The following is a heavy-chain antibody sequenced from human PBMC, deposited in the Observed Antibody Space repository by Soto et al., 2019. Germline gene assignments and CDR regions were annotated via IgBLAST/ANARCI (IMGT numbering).Heavy chain of an antibody. Sequence: PGGSLRLSCVESGFNFSNYAVAWVRQAPGKGLEWVSSISGSGRGSRPYCADSVQGRFTISRDHSKNIVSLHMDSLRVDDTAVYYCTRERSLVSFLFDYWGPGTLVTVSS. CDR3: TRERSLVSFLFDY. CDR1: GFNFSNYA. CDR2: ISGSGRGSRP. J-gene: IGHJ4*02. V-gene: IGHV3-23*01. D-gene: IGHD3-16*01.